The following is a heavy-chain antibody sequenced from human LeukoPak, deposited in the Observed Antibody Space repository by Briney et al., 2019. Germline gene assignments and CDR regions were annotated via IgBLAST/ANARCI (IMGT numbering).Heavy chain of an antibody. J-gene: IGHJ4*02. CDR1: GFTFSSYY. CDR3: ARDPIAAAGFDY. CDR2: IKQDGSEQ. Sequence: GGSLRLSCAASGFTFSSYYMSWVRQAPGKGLEWVANIKQDGSEQYYVDSMRGRFTISRDNAKNSLYLQMNSLRAEDTAVYYCARDPIAAAGFDYWGQGTLVTVSS. D-gene: IGHD6-13*01. V-gene: IGHV3-7*01.